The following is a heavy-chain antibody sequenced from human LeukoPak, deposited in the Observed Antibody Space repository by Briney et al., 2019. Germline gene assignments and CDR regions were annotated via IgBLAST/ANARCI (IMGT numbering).Heavy chain of an antibody. Sequence: PGGSPRLSCVTSGFIFSNYWMNWVRQAPGKGLEWVANIKQDGSETYYVDAVKGRFTISRDNARNSLSLQMNSLRDEDTAVYFCAGGTGWLIDHWGQGTLVAVSS. V-gene: IGHV3-7*04. CDR3: AGGTGWLIDH. CDR1: GFIFSNYW. D-gene: IGHD6-19*01. CDR2: IKQDGSET. J-gene: IGHJ4*02.